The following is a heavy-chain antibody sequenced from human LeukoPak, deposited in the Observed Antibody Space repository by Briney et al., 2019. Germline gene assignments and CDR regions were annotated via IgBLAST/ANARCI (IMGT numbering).Heavy chain of an antibody. D-gene: IGHD6-13*01. CDR2: INHSGST. CDR1: GGSFSGYY. V-gene: IGHV4-34*01. Sequence: PSETLSLTCAVYGGSFSGYYWSWIRQPPGKGLEWIGEINHSGSTNYNPSLKSRVTISVDTSKNQFSLKLSSVTAADTAVYYCARVLSVNSGYSSSWPLGYWGQGTLVTVSS. CDR3: ARVLSVNSGYSSSWPLGY. J-gene: IGHJ4*02.